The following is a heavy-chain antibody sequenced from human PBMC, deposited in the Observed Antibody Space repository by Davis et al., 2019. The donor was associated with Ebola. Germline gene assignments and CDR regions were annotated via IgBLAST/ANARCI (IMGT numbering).Heavy chain of an antibody. J-gene: IGHJ6*02. CDR2: ISSNGGST. Sequence: PGGSLRLSCAASGFTFSSYSMNWVRQAPGKGLEYVSAISSNGGSTYYANSVKGRFTISRDNSKNTLYLQMGSLRAEDMAVYYCARYCSSTSCYRLDYGMDVWGQGTTVTVSS. V-gene: IGHV3-64*01. D-gene: IGHD2-2*01. CDR1: GFTFSSYS. CDR3: ARYCSSTSCYRLDYGMDV.